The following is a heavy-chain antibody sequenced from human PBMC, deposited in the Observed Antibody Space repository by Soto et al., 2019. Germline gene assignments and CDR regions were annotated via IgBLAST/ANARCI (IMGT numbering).Heavy chain of an antibody. J-gene: IGHJ4*02. CDR3: ATANWLVPGPVFDY. CDR1: GYTLTELS. Sequence: ASVKVSCKVSGYTLTELSMHWVRQAPGKGLEWMGGFDPEDGETIYAQKFQGRVTMTEDTSTDTAYMELSSLRSEDTAVYYWATANWLVPGPVFDYWGQVTLVTVS. CDR2: FDPEDGET. V-gene: IGHV1-24*01. D-gene: IGHD6-19*01.